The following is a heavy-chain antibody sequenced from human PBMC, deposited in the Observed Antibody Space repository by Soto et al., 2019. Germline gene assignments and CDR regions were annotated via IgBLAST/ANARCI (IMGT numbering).Heavy chain of an antibody. CDR2: ISWDGGST. D-gene: IGHD6-13*01. CDR3: AKDIRANLIAAAIYGMDV. Sequence: GGSLRLSCAASGFTFDDYTMHWVRQAPGKGLEWVSLISWDGGSTYYADSVKGRFTISRDNSKNSLYLQMNSLRTEDTALYYCAKDIRANLIAAAIYGMDVWGQGTTVTVS. J-gene: IGHJ6*02. V-gene: IGHV3-43*01. CDR1: GFTFDDYT.